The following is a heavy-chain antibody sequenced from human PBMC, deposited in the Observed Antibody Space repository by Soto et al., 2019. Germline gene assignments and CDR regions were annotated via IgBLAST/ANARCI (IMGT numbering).Heavy chain of an antibody. CDR1: GYTFTSYY. CDR2: INPSGGST. CDR3: ARDPLGFWSGYIN. J-gene: IGHJ4*02. V-gene: IGHV1-46*03. Sequence: QVQLVQSGAEVKKPGASVKVSCNASGYTFTSYYMHWVRQAPGQGLEWMGIINPSGGSTSYAQKFEGRVTMTRDTSTSTVYMELSSLRSEDTAVYYCARDPLGFWSGYINWGQGTLVTVSS. D-gene: IGHD3-3*01.